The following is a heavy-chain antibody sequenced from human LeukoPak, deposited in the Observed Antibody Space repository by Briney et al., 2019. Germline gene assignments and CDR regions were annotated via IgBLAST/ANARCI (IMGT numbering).Heavy chain of an antibody. Sequence: SETLSLTCTVSGGSISSYYWGWIRQPPGKGLEWIGCIYYSGSTNYNPSLKSRVTISVDTSKNQFSLKLSSVTAADTAVYYCARGKTIFGVVTGNDYWGQGTLVTVSS. CDR1: GGSISSYY. V-gene: IGHV4-59*01. D-gene: IGHD3-3*01. J-gene: IGHJ4*02. CDR2: IYYSGST. CDR3: ARGKTIFGVVTGNDY.